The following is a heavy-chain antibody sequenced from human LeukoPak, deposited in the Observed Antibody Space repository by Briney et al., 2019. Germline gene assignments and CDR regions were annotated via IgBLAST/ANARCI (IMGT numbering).Heavy chain of an antibody. D-gene: IGHD3-22*01. CDR2: ISYTGST. V-gene: IGHV4-59*01. CDR1: GGSISSYY. CDR3: ARVFLNYYDSSDYYFDY. Sequence: SETLSLTCTVSGGSISSYYWSWIRQPPGKGLEWIGYISYTGSTNYNPSLKSRVTISVDTSKNQLSLKLSSVTAADTAVYYCARVFLNYYDSSDYYFDYWGQGTLVTVSS. J-gene: IGHJ4*02.